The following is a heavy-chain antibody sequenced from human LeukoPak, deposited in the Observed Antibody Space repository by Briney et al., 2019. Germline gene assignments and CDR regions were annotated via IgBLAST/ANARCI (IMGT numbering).Heavy chain of an antibody. CDR3: ARGVRFFHYGMDV. Sequence: PSETLSLTCIVSGGSINSYYWSWIRQPPGKGLEWIGYIYYSGSTNYNPSLTSRGTISAETYKKKFSLKLSSVTAADTAVYYCARGVRFFHYGMDVWGTGTTVTVSS. CDR2: IYYSGST. D-gene: IGHD3-3*01. CDR1: GGSINSYY. J-gene: IGHJ6*04. V-gene: IGHV4-59*01.